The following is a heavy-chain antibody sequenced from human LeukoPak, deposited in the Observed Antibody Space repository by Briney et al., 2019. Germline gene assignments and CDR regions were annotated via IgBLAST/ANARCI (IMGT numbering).Heavy chain of an antibody. Sequence: PGGSLRLSCAASGFTFSSHWMSWVRQAPGKGLEWVANIKQDGSEKYYVDSVKGRFTISRDNAKNSLYLQMNSLRAEDTAIYYCASGSGCYFDYWGQGTLVTVSS. CDR1: GFTFSSHW. V-gene: IGHV3-7*01. CDR3: ASGSGCYFDY. D-gene: IGHD6-19*01. J-gene: IGHJ4*02. CDR2: IKQDGSEK.